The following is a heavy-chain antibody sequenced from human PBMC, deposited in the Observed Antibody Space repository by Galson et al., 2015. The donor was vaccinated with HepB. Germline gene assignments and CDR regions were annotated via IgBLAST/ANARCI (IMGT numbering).Heavy chain of an antibody. D-gene: IGHD1-26*01. V-gene: IGHV1-3*01. CDR2: INAGNGNT. CDR3: ARDRVFGGLSGSYPGDY. J-gene: IGHJ4*02. Sequence: SVKVSCKASGYTFTSYAMHWVRQAPGQRLEWMGWINAGNGNTKYSQKFQGRVTITRDTSASTAYMELSSLRSEDTAVYYCARDRVFGGLSGSYPGDYWGQGTLVTVSS. CDR1: GYTFTSYA.